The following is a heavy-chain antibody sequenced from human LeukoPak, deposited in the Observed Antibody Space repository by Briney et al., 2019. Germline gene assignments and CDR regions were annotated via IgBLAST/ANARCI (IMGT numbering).Heavy chain of an antibody. CDR3: AREYSSSSGSVSDY. CDR2: ISSSSSTI. J-gene: IGHJ4*02. CDR1: GFTFSSYN. V-gene: IGHV3-48*02. Sequence: GGFLRLSCAASGFTFSSYNMNWVRQAPGKGLEWVSYISSSSSTIYYADSVKGRFTISRDNAKNSLYLQMNSLRDEDTAVYYCAREYSSSSGSVSDYWGQGTPATVSS. D-gene: IGHD6-6*01.